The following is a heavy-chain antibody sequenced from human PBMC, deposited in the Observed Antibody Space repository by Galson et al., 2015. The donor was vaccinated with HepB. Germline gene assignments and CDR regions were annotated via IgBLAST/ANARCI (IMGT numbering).Heavy chain of an antibody. J-gene: IGHJ4*02. CDR1: GFTVSSNY. Sequence: SLRLSCAASGFTVSSNYMSWVRQAPGKGLEWVSIIYSGDSTYYADSVKGRFTISRDNSKNTLYLQMNSLRAEDTAVYYCARSRGYYDSSGYSFYFDYWGQGTLVTVSS. CDR2: IYSGDST. D-gene: IGHD3-22*01. CDR3: ARSRGYYDSSGYSFYFDY. V-gene: IGHV3-66*01.